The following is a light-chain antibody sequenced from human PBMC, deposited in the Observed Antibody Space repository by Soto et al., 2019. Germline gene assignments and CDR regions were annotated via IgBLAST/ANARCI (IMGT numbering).Light chain of an antibody. CDR1: QSILSSSNNKNY. J-gene: IGKJ1*01. V-gene: IGKV4-1*01. CDR2: WAS. CDR3: QQYYTSRRT. Sequence: DIVMTQSPDSLAVSLFCRSTIKCKSSQSILSSSNNKNYLAWYQQKPGQPPKLLIYWASTRESGVPDRFSGSGSGTDFTLTISALQAEDVAVYFCQQYYTSRRTFGQGTKVDIK.